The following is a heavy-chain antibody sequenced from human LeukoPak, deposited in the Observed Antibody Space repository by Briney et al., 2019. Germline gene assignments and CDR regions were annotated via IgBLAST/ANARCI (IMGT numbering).Heavy chain of an antibody. Sequence: GGSLRLSCAASGFTFSSYSMNWVRQAPGKGLEWVSYISSSSTIYYADSVKGRFTISRDNAKNSLFLQMNNLRAEDTAVYYCARGDSWNSYYYYYMDVWGKGTSVTVSS. CDR1: GFTFSSYS. D-gene: IGHD1-7*01. J-gene: IGHJ6*03. CDR2: ISSSSTI. V-gene: IGHV3-48*04. CDR3: ARGDSWNSYYYYYMDV.